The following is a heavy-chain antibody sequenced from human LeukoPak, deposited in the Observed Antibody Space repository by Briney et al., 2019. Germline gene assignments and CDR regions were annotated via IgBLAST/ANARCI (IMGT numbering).Heavy chain of an antibody. J-gene: IGHJ3*02. Sequence: GGSLRLSCAASGFTFSSYAMSWVRQAPGKGLEWVSAIGGSGGSTYYADSVKGRFTISRDNSKNTLYLQMNSLRAEDTAVYYCAKDGLGYYDGMRDAFDIWGQGTMVTVSS. CDR1: GFTFSSYA. CDR2: IGGSGGST. V-gene: IGHV3-23*01. D-gene: IGHD3-22*01. CDR3: AKDGLGYYDGMRDAFDI.